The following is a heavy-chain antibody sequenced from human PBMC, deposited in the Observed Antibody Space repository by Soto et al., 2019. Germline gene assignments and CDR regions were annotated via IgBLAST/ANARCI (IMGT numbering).Heavy chain of an antibody. Sequence: SGGSLRLSCAASGFIFSSYAMSWVRQPPGKGLEWVSAISGSGGSTYYADSVKGRFTISRDNSKNTLYLQMNSLRAEDTAVYYCAKVQTPVAVFDYWGQGTLVTVSS. V-gene: IGHV3-23*01. CDR1: GFIFSSYA. J-gene: IGHJ4*02. CDR3: AKVQTPVAVFDY. CDR2: ISGSGGST. D-gene: IGHD6-19*01.